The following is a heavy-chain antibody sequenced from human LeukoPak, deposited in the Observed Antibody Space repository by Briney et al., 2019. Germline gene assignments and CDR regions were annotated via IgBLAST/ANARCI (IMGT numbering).Heavy chain of an antibody. CDR1: GYTFTGYY. D-gene: IGHD3-10*01. V-gene: IGHV1-24*01. CDR3: ATSPSVLWFGELFGNYFDY. Sequence: ASVKVSCKASGYTFTGYYMHWVRQAPGKGLEWMGGFDPEDGETIYAQKFQGRVTMTEGTSTDTAYMELSSLRSEDTAVYYCATSPSVLWFGELFGNYFDYWGQGTLVTVSS. CDR2: FDPEDGET. J-gene: IGHJ4*02.